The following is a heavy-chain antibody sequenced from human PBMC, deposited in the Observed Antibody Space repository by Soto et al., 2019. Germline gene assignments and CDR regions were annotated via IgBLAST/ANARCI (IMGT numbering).Heavy chain of an antibody. CDR1: GTSFSSYY. CDR2: ITQSGHT. D-gene: IGHD2-8*01. J-gene: IGHJ4*02. Sequence: QVQVQQWGAGLLKPSETLSLTCAVYGTSFSSYYWTWIRQPPGKGLEWIGDITQSGHTKYNPSLGSRVTISLVSSYNQFSLKLNSLTAADTAVYYCARSPIVLRGEFDSWGQGTLVSVSS. V-gene: IGHV4-34*02. CDR3: ARSPIVLRGEFDS.